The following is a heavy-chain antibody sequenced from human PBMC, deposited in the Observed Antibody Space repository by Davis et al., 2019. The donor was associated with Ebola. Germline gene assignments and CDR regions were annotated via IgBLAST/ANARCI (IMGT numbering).Heavy chain of an antibody. D-gene: IGHD3-10*01. CDR3: AREGYYVSGSRGMDV. CDR1: GFTFSIYA. Sequence: GESLKISCAAPGFTFSIYALHWVRQAPGKGLEWVTVISYNGTNKYYADSVKGRFTISRDNSKNMLFLQMNSLRAEDTAVYFCAREGYYVSGSRGMDVWGKGTTVIVSS. CDR2: ISYNGTNK. J-gene: IGHJ6*04. V-gene: IGHV3-30-3*01.